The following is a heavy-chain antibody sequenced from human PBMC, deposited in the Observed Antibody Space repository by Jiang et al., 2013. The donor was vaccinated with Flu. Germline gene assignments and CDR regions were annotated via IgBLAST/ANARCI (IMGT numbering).Heavy chain of an antibody. CDR1: GFTFNSYW. CDR2: IKQDGSEK. Sequence: QLLESGGGLVQPGGSLRLSCVASGFTFNSYWMSWVRQAPGKGLEWVANIKQDGSEKYYVDSVKGRFIISRDNAENSLFLQMNNLTAEDTAVYYCARVGGSCYGYWGQGAQVAVSS. V-gene: IGHV3-7*03. J-gene: IGHJ4*02. D-gene: IGHD1-26*01. CDR3: ARVGGSCYGY.